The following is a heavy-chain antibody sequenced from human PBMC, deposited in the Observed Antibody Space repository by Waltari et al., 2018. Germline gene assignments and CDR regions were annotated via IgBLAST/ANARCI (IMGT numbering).Heavy chain of an antibody. Sequence: QVQLVQSGAEVKEPGASVKVSCKASGYTFITYYMHWVRQDPGQGLGWMGISNPIGGSTSYAQKFQGRVTMTRDTSTSTVYMELSSLRSEDTAMYYCARGYCTSTSCYMGLDYWGQGTLVTVSS. D-gene: IGHD2-2*02. V-gene: IGHV1-46*03. J-gene: IGHJ4*02. CDR3: ARGYCTSTSCYMGLDY. CDR1: GYTFITYY. CDR2: SNPIGGST.